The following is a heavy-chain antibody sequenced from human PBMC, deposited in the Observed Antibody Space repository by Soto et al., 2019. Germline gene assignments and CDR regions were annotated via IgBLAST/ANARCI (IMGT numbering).Heavy chain of an antibody. CDR1: GFTVSSNY. CDR2: IYSGGST. D-gene: IGHD2-2*01. CDR3: ARDRKVPAAVYLPYYYYYGMDV. V-gene: IGHV3-53*01. Sequence: GGSLRLSCAASGFTVSSNYMSWVRQAPGKGLEWVSVIYSGGSTYHADSVKGRFTISRDSSKNTLYLQMNSLRAEDTAVYYCARDRKVPAAVYLPYYYYYGMDVWGQGTTVTVSS. J-gene: IGHJ6*02.